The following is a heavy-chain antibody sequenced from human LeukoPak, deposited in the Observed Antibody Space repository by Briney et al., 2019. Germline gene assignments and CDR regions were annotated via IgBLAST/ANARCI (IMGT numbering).Heavy chain of an antibody. CDR1: GGSISSGGYS. Sequence: SETLSLTCAVSGGSISSGGYSWSWIRQPPGKGLEWIGYIYYSGSTYYNPSLKSRVTISVDTSKNQFSLKLSSVTAADTAVYYCARADYYYGMDVWGQGTTVTVSS. J-gene: IGHJ6*02. CDR3: ARADYYYGMDV. V-gene: IGHV4-31*11. CDR2: IYYSGST.